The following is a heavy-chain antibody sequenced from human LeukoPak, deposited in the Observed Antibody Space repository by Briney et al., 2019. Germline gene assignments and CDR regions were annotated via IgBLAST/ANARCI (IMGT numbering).Heavy chain of an antibody. J-gene: IGHJ3*02. CDR1: GGSISSYY. Sequence: SETLSLTCTVSGGSISSYYWSWIRQPPGKGLEWIGYICYSGSTNYNPSLKSRVTISVDTSKNQFSLKLSSVTAADTAVYYCASTPGYSSSWYSDAFDIWGQGTMVTVSS. V-gene: IGHV4-59*01. CDR3: ASTPGYSSSWYSDAFDI. D-gene: IGHD6-13*01. CDR2: ICYSGST.